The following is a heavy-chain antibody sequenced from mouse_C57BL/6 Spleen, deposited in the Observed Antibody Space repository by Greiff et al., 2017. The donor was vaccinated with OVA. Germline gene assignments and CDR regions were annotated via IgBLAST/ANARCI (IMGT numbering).Heavy chain of an antibody. CDR2: IWRGGST. D-gene: IGHD1-1*01. V-gene: IGHV2-5*01. CDR3: AKRGNTTVRAMDY. CDR1: GFSLTSYG. J-gene: IGHJ4*01. Sequence: QVQLKESGPGLVQPSQSLSITCTVSGFSLTSYGVHCVRQSPGKGLEWLGVIWRGGSTDYNAAFMSRLSITKDNSKSQVFFKMNSLQADDTAIYYCAKRGNTTVRAMDYWGQGTSVTVSS.